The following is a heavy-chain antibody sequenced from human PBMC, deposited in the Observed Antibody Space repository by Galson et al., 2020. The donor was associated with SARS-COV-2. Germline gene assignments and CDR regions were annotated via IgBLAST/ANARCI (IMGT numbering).Heavy chain of an antibody. CDR3: ARDPAPLYGDNYYYGMDV. CDR2: ITYSGST. V-gene: IGHV4-59*01. Sequence: SETLSLTCRISDAPISSYYWSSIRQPPGKGLEWTGYITYSGSTSHNPSLRSRVTISVDLSKNQLPLKVTPVSAADTAVYYCARDPAPLYGDNYYYGMDVWGRGTTVTVSS. J-gene: IGHJ6*02. D-gene: IGHD4-17*01. CDR1: DAPISSYY.